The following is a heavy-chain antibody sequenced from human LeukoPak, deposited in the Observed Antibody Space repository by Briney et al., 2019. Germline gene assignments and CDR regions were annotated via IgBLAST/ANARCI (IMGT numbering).Heavy chain of an antibody. CDR1: RFTFSRYA. CDR3: AKNPQYYYDSSGFLEY. J-gene: IGHJ4*02. V-gene: IGHV3-23*01. Sequence: GGSLRLSCAASRFTFSRYAMNWVRQAPGKGLEWVSAISGSGGSTYYADSVKGRFTISRDNSKNTLYLQMNSLRVEDTAVYYCAKNPQYYYDSSGFLEYWGQGTLVTVSS. CDR2: ISGSGGST. D-gene: IGHD3-22*01.